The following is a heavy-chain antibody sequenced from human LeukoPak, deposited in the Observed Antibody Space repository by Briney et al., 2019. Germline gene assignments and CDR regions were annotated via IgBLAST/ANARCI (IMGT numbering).Heavy chain of an antibody. D-gene: IGHD5-18*01. V-gene: IGHV1-2*02. CDR1: GYTFTGYY. Sequence: GASVKVSCKASGYTFTGYYMHWVRQAPGQGLEWMGWINPNSGGTNYAQKFQGRVTMTRDTSISTAYMELRSLRSDDTAVYYCARAGYRGYYFDYWGQGTLVTVSS. CDR3: ARAGYRGYYFDY. CDR2: INPNSGGT. J-gene: IGHJ4*02.